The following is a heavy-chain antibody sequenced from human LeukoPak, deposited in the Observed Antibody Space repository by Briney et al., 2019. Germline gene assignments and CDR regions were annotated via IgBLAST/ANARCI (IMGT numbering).Heavy chain of an antibody. CDR1: GYIFTSYD. V-gene: IGHV1-8*01. D-gene: IGHD2-2*01. J-gene: IGHJ3*02. Sequence: ASVTVSCKDSGYIFTSYDINWVRQATGQGLEWMGWMNPNSGNTGYAQKFQGRVTMTRNTSISTASMELSSLRSEDTAVYYCARLGYCSSTRCQVGAFDIWGQGTMVSVSS. CDR2: MNPNSGNT. CDR3: ARLGYCSSTRCQVGAFDI.